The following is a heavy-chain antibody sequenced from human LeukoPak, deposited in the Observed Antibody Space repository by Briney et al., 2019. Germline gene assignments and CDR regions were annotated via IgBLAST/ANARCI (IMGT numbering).Heavy chain of an antibody. CDR1: GYTFTSYG. CDR3: ARDSAVAGKGGTDY. CDR2: ISAYNGNT. V-gene: IGHV1-18*01. Sequence: GASVKVSCKASGYTFTSYGISWVRQAPGQGLEWMGWISAYNGNTNYAQKLQGRVTMTTDTSTSKAYMELRSLRSDDTAVYYCARDSAVAGKGGTDYWGQGTLVTVSS. J-gene: IGHJ4*02. D-gene: IGHD6-19*01.